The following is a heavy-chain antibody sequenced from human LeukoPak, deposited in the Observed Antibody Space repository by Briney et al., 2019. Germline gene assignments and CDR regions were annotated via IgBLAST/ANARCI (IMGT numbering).Heavy chain of an antibody. D-gene: IGHD5-12*01. J-gene: IGHJ4*02. CDR1: DDSISSTNW. CDR3: WHSGYEAGFDY. V-gene: IGHV4-4*02. CDR2: IYHTGSA. Sequence: SETLSLTCAVSDDSISSTNWWHWVRQPPGKGLEWIGEIYHTGSANNNPSLTSRVTISVDNSKNQFSLKVRSVTAADTAVYYCWHSGYEAGFDYWGQGTLVTVSS.